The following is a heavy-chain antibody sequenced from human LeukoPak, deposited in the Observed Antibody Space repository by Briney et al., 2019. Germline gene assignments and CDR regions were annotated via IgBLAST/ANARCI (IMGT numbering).Heavy chain of an antibody. Sequence: GASVKVSCKASGYTFTSYDINWVRQATGQGLEWMGWMNPNSGNTGYAQKFQGRVTMTRNTSISTAYMELSSLRSEDTAVYYCAIPQKYYDSWSGYPSNWFDPWGQGTLVTVSS. D-gene: IGHD3-3*01. CDR3: AIPQKYYDSWSGYPSNWFDP. J-gene: IGHJ5*02. CDR2: MNPNSGNT. V-gene: IGHV1-8*01. CDR1: GYTFTSYD.